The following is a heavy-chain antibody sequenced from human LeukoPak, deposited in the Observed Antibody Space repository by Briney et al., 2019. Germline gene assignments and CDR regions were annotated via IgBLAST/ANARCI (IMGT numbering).Heavy chain of an antibody. J-gene: IGHJ5*02. D-gene: IGHD3-3*01. CDR2: INQDGSKK. V-gene: IGHV3-7*01. Sequence: PGGSLRLSCVVSRFTFSNYWMSWVRQAPGKGLEWVANINQDGSKKVYADSMKGRFTISRDNAKESLYLQLNSLRADDTAVYYCARPLAIFGVGNWFDPWGQGTLVTVSS. CDR3: ARPLAIFGVGNWFDP. CDR1: RFTFSNYW.